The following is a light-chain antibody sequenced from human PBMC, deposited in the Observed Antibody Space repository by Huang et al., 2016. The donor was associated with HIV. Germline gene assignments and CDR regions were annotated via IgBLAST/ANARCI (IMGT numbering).Light chain of an antibody. CDR1: QIISSY. J-gene: IGKJ2*01. CDR2: DAS. V-gene: IGKV1-39*01. Sequence: DIQMTRSPSSLSASVGDRVTISCRASQIISSYLIWYKQEPGKAPKLLIYDASSVQRGVPSRFGGSGSGTDFTLTISNLQPEDFATYYCQQSHSTPYTFGQGTKLEIK. CDR3: QQSHSTPYT.